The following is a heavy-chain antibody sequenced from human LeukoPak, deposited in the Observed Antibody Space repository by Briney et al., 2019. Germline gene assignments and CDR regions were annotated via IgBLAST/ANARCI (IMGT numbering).Heavy chain of an antibody. V-gene: IGHV3-23*01. D-gene: IGHD6-13*01. Sequence: GGSLRLSCAVSGFTFAGHGMSWVRQAPGKGLEWVSGISERGDNTYYADSVKGRFTVSRDNSKNTLYLQINSLRADDAAVYFCAKDSSDSWLPDYWGQGTLVIVSS. CDR1: GFTFAGHG. J-gene: IGHJ4*02. CDR2: ISERGDNT. CDR3: AKDSSDSWLPDY.